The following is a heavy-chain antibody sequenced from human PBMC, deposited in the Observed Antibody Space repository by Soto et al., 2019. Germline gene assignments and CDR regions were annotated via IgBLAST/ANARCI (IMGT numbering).Heavy chain of an antibody. CDR1: GDSISSASYF. CDR2: VYFVGNS. D-gene: IGHD4-17*01. CDR3: VRFYGGYANGVKRRYFDF. J-gene: IGHJ4*02. V-gene: IGHV4-39*01. Sequence: SETLSLTCTVSGDSISSASYFWGWIRQPPGKGLEWIGSVYFVGNSYYNPSLKSRVSISVDASKNQFSLRLSSMTAADTGVYYCVRFYGGYANGVKRRYFDFWGQGTLVTVSS.